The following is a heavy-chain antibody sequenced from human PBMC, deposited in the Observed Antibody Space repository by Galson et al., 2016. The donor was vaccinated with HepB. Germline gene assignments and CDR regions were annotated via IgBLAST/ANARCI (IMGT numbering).Heavy chain of an antibody. V-gene: IGHV3-30-3*01. J-gene: IGHJ4*02. CDR2: ISHAGNNK. Sequence: SLRLSCAASGFTFENYPIHWVRQPPGKGLEWVAVISHAGNNKYLVDSVRGRFTISRDNSNNTSFLQMSSLRADDSALYYCARGEDIVLRLYARPNDYWGQGTLVTVSS. D-gene: IGHD2-8*01. CDR1: GFTFENYP. CDR3: ARGEDIVLRLYARPNDY.